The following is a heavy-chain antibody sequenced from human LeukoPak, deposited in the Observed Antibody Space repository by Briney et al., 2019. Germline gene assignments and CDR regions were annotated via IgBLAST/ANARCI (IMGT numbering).Heavy chain of an antibody. V-gene: IGHV4-34*01. CDR2: INHSGST. D-gene: IGHD6-19*01. CDR3: ARGVSRIAVAGSDYYYGMDV. Sequence: PSETLSLTCAVYGGSFSGYYWSWIRQPPGKGLEWIGEINHSGSTNYNPSLKSRVTISVDTSKNQFSLKLSSVTAADTAVYYCARGVSRIAVAGSDYYYGMDVWGQGTTVTVSS. CDR1: GGSFSGYY. J-gene: IGHJ6*02.